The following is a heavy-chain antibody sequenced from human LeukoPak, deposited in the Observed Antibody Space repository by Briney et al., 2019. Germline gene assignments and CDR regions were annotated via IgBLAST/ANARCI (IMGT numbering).Heavy chain of an antibody. CDR2: ISGGGGST. D-gene: IGHD3-3*01. CDR1: GFTFSSYA. J-gene: IGHJ4*02. Sequence: GGSMRLSCAASGFTFSSYAMSWVRQAPGKGLEWVSAISGGGGSTYYADSVKGRFTISRDNSKNTLYLQMNILRAEDTAVYYCVKEFLAAPADYWGQGTLVTVSS. CDR3: VKEFLAAPADY. V-gene: IGHV3-23*01.